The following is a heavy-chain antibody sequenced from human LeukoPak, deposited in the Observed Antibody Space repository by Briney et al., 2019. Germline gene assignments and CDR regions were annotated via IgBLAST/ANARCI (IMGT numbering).Heavy chain of an antibody. J-gene: IGHJ4*02. CDR3: AKDDRRYGDYGYFDF. D-gene: IGHD4-17*01. V-gene: IGHV3-66*01. CDR1: GFTVSSTY. Sequence: GGSLRLSCAASGFTVSSTYMNWVRQAPGKGLEWVSVIFGGGGTYYADSVKGRFTISRDSSKNTLYLQMNSLRPEDTAVYYCAKDDRRYGDYGYFDFWGQGTLVTVSS. CDR2: IFGGGGT.